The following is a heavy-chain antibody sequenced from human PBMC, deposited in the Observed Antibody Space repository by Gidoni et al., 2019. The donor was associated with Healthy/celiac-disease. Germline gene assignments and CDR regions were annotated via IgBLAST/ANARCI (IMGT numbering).Heavy chain of an antibody. CDR1: GGTFSSYA. J-gene: IGHJ6*03. D-gene: IGHD1-26*01. V-gene: IGHV1-69*06. CDR3: ARGGHYYYYMDV. CDR2: IIPSFGTA. Sequence: QVQLVQSGAAVKKPGSSVKVSCTASGGTFSSYAISWVRQAPGQGLEWMGGIIPSFGTANYAQKFQGRVTITADKSTSTAYMELSSLRSEDTAVYYCARGGHYYYYMDVWGKGTTVTVSS.